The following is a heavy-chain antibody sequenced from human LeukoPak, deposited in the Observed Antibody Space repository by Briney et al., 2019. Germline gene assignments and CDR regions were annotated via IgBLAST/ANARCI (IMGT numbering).Heavy chain of an antibody. D-gene: IGHD3-10*01. CDR2: TSAYNGNT. CDR1: GYSFTSYG. Sequence: ASVKVSCKASGYSFTSYGISWVRQAPGQGLEWMGWTSAYNGNTNYAQKLQGRVTMTTDTSTSTAYMELSSLRSEDTAVYYCAREFMVRGVITTHWGQGTLVTVSS. V-gene: IGHV1-18*01. J-gene: IGHJ4*02. CDR3: AREFMVRGVITTH.